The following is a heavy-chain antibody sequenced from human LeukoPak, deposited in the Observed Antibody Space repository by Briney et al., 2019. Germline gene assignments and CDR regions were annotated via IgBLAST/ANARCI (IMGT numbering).Heavy chain of an antibody. V-gene: IGHV4-39*07. Sequence: SETLSLTCTVSGGSISSSSYYWGWIRQPPGKGLEWIGRIYTSGSTNYNPSLKSRVTMSVDTSRNQFSLKLSSVTAADTAVYYCARELGSTGPSFDYWGQGTLVTVSS. J-gene: IGHJ4*02. CDR2: IYTSGST. CDR1: GGSISSSSYY. D-gene: IGHD6-13*01. CDR3: ARELGSTGPSFDY.